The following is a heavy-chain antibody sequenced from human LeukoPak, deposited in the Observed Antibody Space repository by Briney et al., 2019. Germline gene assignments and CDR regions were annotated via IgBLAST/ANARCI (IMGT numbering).Heavy chain of an antibody. CDR1: GYSFTSYW. CDR2: IYPGDSDT. Sequence: GESLKISCKGSGYSFTSYWIGWVRQMPGKGLEWMRIIYPGDSDTRYSPSFQGQVTISADKSISTAYLQWSSLKASDTAMYYCARHVNQNWNRQAYYYYYMDVWGKGTTVTVSS. J-gene: IGHJ6*03. D-gene: IGHD1-1*01. V-gene: IGHV5-51*01. CDR3: ARHVNQNWNRQAYYYYYMDV.